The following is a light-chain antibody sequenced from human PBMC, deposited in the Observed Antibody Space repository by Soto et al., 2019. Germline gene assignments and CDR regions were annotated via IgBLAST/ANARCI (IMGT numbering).Light chain of an antibody. CDR1: RGISSN. CDR3: QQYNNWPFS. Sequence: EIVMTQSPGTLSVSPGERATLSCRASRGISSNLAWYQQKSGQSPRLLIYDVSIRATGVPARFSGTGSETDFTLTISGLQSEDSAVYFCQQYNNWPFSFGQGTRLEIK. J-gene: IGKJ5*01. CDR2: DVS. V-gene: IGKV3-15*01.